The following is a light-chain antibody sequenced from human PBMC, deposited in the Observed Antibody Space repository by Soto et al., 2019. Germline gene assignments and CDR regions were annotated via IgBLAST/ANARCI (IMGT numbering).Light chain of an antibody. Sequence: QSALTQPPSASGSPGQSVTISCTGTSRDVGGYNYVSWYQQHPGKAPKLMIYDVTKRPSGVPDRFFGSKSDNTASLTISGLQADDEGDYYCCSYAGSSTLLFGGGTKLTVL. CDR1: SRDVGGYNY. J-gene: IGLJ3*02. CDR3: CSYAGSSTLL. CDR2: DVT. V-gene: IGLV2-11*01.